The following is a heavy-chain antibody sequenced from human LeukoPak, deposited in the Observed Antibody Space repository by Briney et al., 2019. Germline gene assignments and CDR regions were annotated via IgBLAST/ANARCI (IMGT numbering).Heavy chain of an antibody. J-gene: IGHJ4*02. CDR1: GYTFTGYY. D-gene: IGHD3-3*01. CDR3: ARLRFLGWFPFDY. V-gene: IGHV1-2*06. CDR2: INPNSGGT. Sequence: ASVKVSCKASGYTFTGYYMHWVRQAPGQGLEWMGRINPNSGGTNYAQKFQGRVTMTRDTSISTAYMELSRLRSDDTAVYYCARLRFLGWFPFDYWGQGTLVTVSS.